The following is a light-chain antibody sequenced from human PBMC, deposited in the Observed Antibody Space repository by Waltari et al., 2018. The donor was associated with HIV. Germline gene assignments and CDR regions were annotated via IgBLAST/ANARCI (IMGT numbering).Light chain of an antibody. Sequence: VTISCSGDNSNLGNNYVSWYQQVPGRAPRLLIYDNEKRPSGIPDRFSASKAGMSATLDIAGLQIVDEADYYCGTWDSSLSLYVFGTGTTVAVL. CDR1: NSNLGNNY. V-gene: IGLV1-51*01. CDR3: GTWDSSLSLYV. J-gene: IGLJ1*01. CDR2: DNE.